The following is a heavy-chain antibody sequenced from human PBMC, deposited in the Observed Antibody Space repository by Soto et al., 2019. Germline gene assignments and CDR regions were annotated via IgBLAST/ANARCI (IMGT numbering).Heavy chain of an antibody. CDR3: ARASSGWPTYGY. CDR2: IYYSGST. CDR1: GGSVSSGSYY. D-gene: IGHD6-19*01. J-gene: IGHJ4*02. V-gene: IGHV4-61*01. Sequence: QVQLQESGPGLVKPSETLSLTCTVSGGSVSSGSYYWSWIRQPPGKGLEWIGDIYYSGSTNYNPSLTSRVTISVDTSKNQFSLKLSSVTAADTAVYYCARASSGWPTYGYWGQGTLVTVSS.